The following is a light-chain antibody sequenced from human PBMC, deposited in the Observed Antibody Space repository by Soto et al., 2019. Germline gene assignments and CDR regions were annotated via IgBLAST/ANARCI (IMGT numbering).Light chain of an antibody. J-gene: IGKJ4*01. Sequence: ETVLTQSPATLSLSPGERATLSCRASQSVSSNLTWHQQKPGQAPRLLIYDASNRATGIPARFSGSGSVTDFTLTISSLEPEDFAVYYCQYGSNWPLAFGGGTKVEMK. CDR2: DAS. V-gene: IGKV3-11*01. CDR1: QSVSSN. CDR3: QYGSNWPLA.